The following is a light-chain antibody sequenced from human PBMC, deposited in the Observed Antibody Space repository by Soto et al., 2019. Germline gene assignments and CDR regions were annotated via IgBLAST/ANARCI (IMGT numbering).Light chain of an antibody. CDR2: DAY. CDR3: QHYLTWPLA. CDR1: QSVNSN. Sequence: IMMTQSPVTLSVSPGERATLSCRASQSVNSNFAWYQQKPGQAPRLLIYDAYIRATGIPARFSGAGSGTEFTLTISRLQSDDFAVYYCQHYLTWPLAFGGGTRVEI. V-gene: IGKV3-15*01. J-gene: IGKJ4*01.